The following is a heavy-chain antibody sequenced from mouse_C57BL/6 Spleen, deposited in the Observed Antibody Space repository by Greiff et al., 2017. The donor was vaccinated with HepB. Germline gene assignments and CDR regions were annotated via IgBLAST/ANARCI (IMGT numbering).Heavy chain of an antibody. CDR2: IHPNSGST. Sequence: QVQLQQPGAELVKPGASVKLSCKASGYTFTSYWMHWVKQRPGQGLEWIGMIHPNSGSTNYYEKFKSKATLTVDKSSSTAYMQLSSLTSEDSAVYYCARFYYDYDGAMDYWGQGTSVTVSS. D-gene: IGHD2-4*01. CDR3: ARFYYDYDGAMDY. V-gene: IGHV1-64*01. CDR1: GYTFTSYW. J-gene: IGHJ4*01.